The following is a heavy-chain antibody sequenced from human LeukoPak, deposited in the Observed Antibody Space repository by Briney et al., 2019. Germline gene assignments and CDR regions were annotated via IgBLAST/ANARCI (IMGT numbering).Heavy chain of an antibody. CDR2: IKSKTDGGTR. CDR1: GFTSSNAW. Sequence: PGGSLRLSCAVSGFTSSNAWMSWVRQAPGKGLEWVGRIKSKTDGGTRDYAAPVKGRFTISRDDSKNTLYLQMSSLKTEDTAVYYCTTFDYAAFLIWGQGTMVTVSS. J-gene: IGHJ3*02. V-gene: IGHV3-15*01. CDR3: TTFDYAAFLI. D-gene: IGHD4/OR15-4a*01.